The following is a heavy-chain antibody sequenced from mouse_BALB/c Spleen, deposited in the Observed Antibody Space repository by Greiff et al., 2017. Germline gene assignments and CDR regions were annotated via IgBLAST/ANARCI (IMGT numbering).Heavy chain of an antibody. CDR3: VRDYYGSSLDY. Sequence: EVMLVESGGGLVQPKGSLKLSCAASGFTFNTYAMNWVRQAPGKGLEWVARISSKSNNYATYYADSVKDRFTISRDDSQSMLYLQMNNLKTEDTAMYYCVRDYYGSSLDYWGQGTTLTVSS. CDR2: ISSKSNNYAT. J-gene: IGHJ2*01. CDR1: GFTFNTYA. D-gene: IGHD1-1*01. V-gene: IGHV10-1*02.